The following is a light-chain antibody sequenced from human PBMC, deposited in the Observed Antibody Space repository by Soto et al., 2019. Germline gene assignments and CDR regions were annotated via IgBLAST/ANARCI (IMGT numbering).Light chain of an antibody. CDR2: GAS. J-gene: IGKJ5*01. CDR1: QSVSSSY. V-gene: IGKV3D-20*02. CDR3: QQRSNWPIT. Sequence: EIVLTQSPGTLSLSPGERATLSCRASQSVSSSYLAWYQQKPGQAPRLLIYGASKRATGIPARFSGSGSGTDFTLTISSLEPEDFAVYYCQQRSNWPITFGQGTRLEI.